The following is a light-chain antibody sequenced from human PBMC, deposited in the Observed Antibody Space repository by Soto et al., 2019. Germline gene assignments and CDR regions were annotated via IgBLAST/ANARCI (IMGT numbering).Light chain of an antibody. CDR1: NSEFSVYNF. Sequence: QSALTQPASVSGSPGQSITISCTGTNSEFSVYNFVSWYQHHPGKAPKLMIYDVSDRPSGVFNRFSGSKSGNTASLTISGLQAEDEADYYCNSYSSISSVFGTGTKLTVL. J-gene: IGLJ1*01. CDR3: NSYSSISSV. V-gene: IGLV2-14*03. CDR2: DVS.